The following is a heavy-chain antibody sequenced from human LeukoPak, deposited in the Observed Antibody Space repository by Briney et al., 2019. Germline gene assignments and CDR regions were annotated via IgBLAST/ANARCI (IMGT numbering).Heavy chain of an antibody. J-gene: IGHJ4*02. CDR2: INSDASTI. D-gene: IGHD2-8*01. CDR1: GLTFSSDW. CDR3: AREDCTIGAVCSSLLDH. V-gene: IGHV3-74*01. Sequence: GGSLRLSCAASGLTFSSDWMYWVRQVPGKGLVWVSRINSDASTINYADSVKGRFTISRDNAKNTLYLQMNNLRAEDTAVYYCAREDCTIGAVCSSLLDHWGRGTLVTVSS.